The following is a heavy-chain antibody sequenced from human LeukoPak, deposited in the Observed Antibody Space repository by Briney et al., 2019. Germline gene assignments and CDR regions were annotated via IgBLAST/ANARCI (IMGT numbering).Heavy chain of an antibody. D-gene: IGHD2-21*01. V-gene: IGHV1-2*02. Sequence: GASVKVSCKSSAYTFTNYYIHWVRQAPGEGLEWMGWINPNSGGTNYAQKFQGRVTMTRDTSISTAYMELSRLRSDDTAVYYCAGGGYGGDFDYWGQGTLVTVSS. J-gene: IGHJ4*02. CDR2: INPNSGGT. CDR1: AYTFTNYY. CDR3: AGGGYGGDFDY.